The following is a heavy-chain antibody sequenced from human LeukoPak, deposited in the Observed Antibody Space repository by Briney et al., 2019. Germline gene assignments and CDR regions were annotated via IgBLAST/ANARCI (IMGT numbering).Heavy chain of an antibody. D-gene: IGHD1-1*01. CDR1: GFTFSSYG. CDR3: ATSGHSYRGFGY. J-gene: IGHJ4*02. CDR2: ISYDGSNK. Sequence: GGSLRLSCAASGFTFSSYGMHWVRQAPGKGLEWVAVISYDGSNKYYADSVKGRFTISRDNSKNTLYLQMNSLRAGDTAVYYCATSGHSYRGFGYWGQGTLVTVSS. V-gene: IGHV3-30*03.